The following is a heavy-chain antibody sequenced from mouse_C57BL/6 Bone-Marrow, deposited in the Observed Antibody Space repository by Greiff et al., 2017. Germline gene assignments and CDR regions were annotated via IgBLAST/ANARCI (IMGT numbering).Heavy chain of an antibody. J-gene: IGHJ4*01. Sequence: QVQLQQPGAELVRPGTSVKLSCKASGYTFTSYWMHWVKHRPGQGLEWIGVIDPSDSYTNYNQKFKGKATLTVDTSSSTAYMQLSSLTSEDAAVYYCANRGKRGAMDDWGQGTSVTVSS. V-gene: IGHV1-59*01. CDR2: IDPSDSYT. CDR1: GYTFTSYW. CDR3: ANRGKRGAMDD.